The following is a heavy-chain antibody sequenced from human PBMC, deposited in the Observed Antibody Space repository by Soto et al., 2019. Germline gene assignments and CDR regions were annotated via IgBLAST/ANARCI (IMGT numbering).Heavy chain of an antibody. D-gene: IGHD2-21*01. Sequence: SVKVSCKASGGTFSSYAISWVRQAPGQGLEWMGGIIPIFGTANYAQKFQGRVTITADESTSTAYMELSSLRSEDTAVYYCARAGFAPNSYSLYGMDVWGQGTTVTVSS. CDR1: GGTFSSYA. J-gene: IGHJ6*02. V-gene: IGHV1-69*13. CDR2: IIPIFGTA. CDR3: ARAGFAPNSYSLYGMDV.